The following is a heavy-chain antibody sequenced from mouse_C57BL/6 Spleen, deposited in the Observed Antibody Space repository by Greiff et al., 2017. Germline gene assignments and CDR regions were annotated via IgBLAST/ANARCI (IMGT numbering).Heavy chain of an antibody. CDR3: ARGGPKAPAGSAMAY. J-gene: IGHJ4*01. D-gene: IGHD1-3*01. CDR1: YFAFMASA. V-gene: IGHV1-49*01. Sequence: QVQLQQSGAELVRPGSSVKLSCKDSYFAFMASAMHWVKQRPGHGLEWIGSFTMYSDATEYSEKFKGKATLTANTSSSTAYMDLSSLTSEYSAVYYCARGGPKAPAGSAMAYWGQGTSVTVSS. CDR2: FTMYSDAT.